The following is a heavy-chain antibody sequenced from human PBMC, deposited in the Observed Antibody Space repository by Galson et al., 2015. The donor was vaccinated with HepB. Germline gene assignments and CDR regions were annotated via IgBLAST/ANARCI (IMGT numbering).Heavy chain of an antibody. D-gene: IGHD6-13*01. CDR3: AREMTAARQLGSPYWYFDL. CDR1: GYRFSMYG. Sequence: SVKVSCKASGYRFSMYGIGWVRQAPGQGPEWMGWTNVYTGQANYDPKFQGRVTMTTDTSTSTVYMELRSLRSDDTAVYYCAREMTAARQLGSPYWYFDLWGRGTLVTVSS. CDR2: TNVYTGQA. V-gene: IGHV1-18*04. J-gene: IGHJ2*01.